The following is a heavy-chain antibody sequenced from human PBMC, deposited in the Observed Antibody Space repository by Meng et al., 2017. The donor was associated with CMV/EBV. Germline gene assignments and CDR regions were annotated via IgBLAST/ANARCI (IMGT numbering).Heavy chain of an antibody. J-gene: IGHJ4*02. CDR1: GGTFSSYT. V-gene: IGHV1-69*02. D-gene: IGHD1-1*01. CDR3: ARGGSRGGTSNFDY. CDR2: IIPILGIA. Sequence: ASGGTFSSYTISWVRQAPGQGLEWMGRIIPILGIANYAQKFQGRVTITADKSTSTAYVELSSLRSEDTAVYYCARGGSRGGTSNFDYWGQGTLVTVSS.